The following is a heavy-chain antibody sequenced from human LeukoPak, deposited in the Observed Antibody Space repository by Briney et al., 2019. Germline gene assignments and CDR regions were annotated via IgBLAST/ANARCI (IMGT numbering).Heavy chain of an antibody. V-gene: IGHV3-21*01. CDR1: GFTFSSYS. CDR2: ISSSSYI. J-gene: IGHJ4*02. D-gene: IGHD6-19*01. Sequence: PGGSLRLSCAASGFTFSSYSMNWVRQAPGKGLEWVSSISSSSYIYYADSVKGRFTISRDNAKNSLYLQMNSLRAEDTAVYYCARGLGVAVAGHWGQGTLVTVSS. CDR3: ARGLGVAVAGH.